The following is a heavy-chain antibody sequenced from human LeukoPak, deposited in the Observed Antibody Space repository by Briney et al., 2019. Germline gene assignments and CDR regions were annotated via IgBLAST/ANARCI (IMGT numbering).Heavy chain of an antibody. CDR2: ISSSSSTI. D-gene: IGHD3-3*01. Sequence: PGGSLRLSCAASGFTFSSYTMNWVRQAPGKGLEWVSYISSSSSTIYYADSVKGRFTISRDKAKNSLHLQMNSLRAEDTAVYYCAKVIFGVVPFDPWGQGTLVTVSS. CDR1: GFTFSSYT. CDR3: AKVIFGVVPFDP. V-gene: IGHV3-48*01. J-gene: IGHJ5*02.